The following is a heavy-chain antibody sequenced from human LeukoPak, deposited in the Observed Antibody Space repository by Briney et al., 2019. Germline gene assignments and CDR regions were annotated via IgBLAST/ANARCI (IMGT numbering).Heavy chain of an antibody. D-gene: IGHD6-25*01. J-gene: IGHJ5*02. Sequence: GGSLRLSCAASGLTFSSYAMAWVRQAPGKGLEWVSTINGSGVSTYYADSVKGRFTISRDNSKNTLYLQVNSLRAEDTALYYCAKAIGSSGSAWGQGTLVTVSS. CDR3: AKAIGSSGSA. CDR2: INGSGVST. CDR1: GLTFSSYA. V-gene: IGHV3-23*01.